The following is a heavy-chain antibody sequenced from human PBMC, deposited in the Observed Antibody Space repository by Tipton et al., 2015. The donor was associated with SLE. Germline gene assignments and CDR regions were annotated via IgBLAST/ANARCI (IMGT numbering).Heavy chain of an antibody. J-gene: IGHJ4*02. CDR3: VVCSPSSCSYFDY. V-gene: IGHV4-4*07. CDR1: GGSITNYY. D-gene: IGHD2-2*01. CDR2: ICCGGST. Sequence: TLSLTCTVSGGSITNYYWGWVRQPAGKGLEWIGRICCGGSTKYNPSLDSRGSLSVDASKDQFSLKLSSVTAADTAVYYCVVCSPSSCSYFDYWGQGRLVTVSS.